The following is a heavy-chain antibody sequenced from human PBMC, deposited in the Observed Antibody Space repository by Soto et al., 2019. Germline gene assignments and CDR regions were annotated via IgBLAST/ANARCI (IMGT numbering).Heavy chain of an antibody. CDR2: IYYSGST. CDR3: ARAPYYDFWSGYTPLGMDV. D-gene: IGHD3-3*01. CDR1: GGSISSGGYY. V-gene: IGHV4-31*03. J-gene: IGHJ6*02. Sequence: SETLSLTCTVSGGSISSGGYYWSLIRQQPGKGLEWIGYIYYSGSTYYNPSLKSRVTISVDTSKNQFSLKLSSVTASDTAVYYCARAPYYDFWSGYTPLGMDVWGQGTTVTVSS.